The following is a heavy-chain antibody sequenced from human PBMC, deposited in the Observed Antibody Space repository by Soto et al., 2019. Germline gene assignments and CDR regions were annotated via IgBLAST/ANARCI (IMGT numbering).Heavy chain of an antibody. V-gene: IGHV3-64*04. J-gene: IGHJ4*02. CDR2: ISSNGGST. CDR3: ARDKLWFGELSYYFDY. D-gene: IGHD3-10*01. Sequence: GSLRLSCAASGFTFSSYAMHWVRQAPGKGLEYVSAISSNGGSTYYADSVKGRFTISRDNSKNTLYLQMNSLRAEDTAVYYCARDKLWFGELSYYFDYWGQGTLVTVPQ. CDR1: GFTFSSYA.